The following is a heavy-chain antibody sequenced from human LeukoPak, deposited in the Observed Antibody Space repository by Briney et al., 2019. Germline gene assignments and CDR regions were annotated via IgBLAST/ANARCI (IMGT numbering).Heavy chain of an antibody. D-gene: IGHD3-3*01. Sequence: PGGSLRLSCAASGFSISRSWMSWVRQAPGKGLKWVANIKEDGGEKYYVDSVKGRFTISRDNAKNSLYLQMNSLRAEDTAVYYCARGRSAYQWGQGTLVTVSS. CDR2: IKEDGGEK. V-gene: IGHV3-7*04. CDR1: GFSISRSW. CDR3: ARGRSAYQ. J-gene: IGHJ4*02.